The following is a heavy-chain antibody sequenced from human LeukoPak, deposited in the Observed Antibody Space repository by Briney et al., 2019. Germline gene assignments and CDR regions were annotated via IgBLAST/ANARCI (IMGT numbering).Heavy chain of an antibody. D-gene: IGHD3-3*01. V-gene: IGHV1-2*02. CDR2: INPNSGGA. CDR1: GYTFTDYY. CDR3: ARVSVTLFGAVIILNAFDV. Sequence: GASVKVSCKASGYTFTDYYILWVRQAPGQGPEWMGWINPNSGGATYAQSFKGRVTMTRDTSISTAYMELSSLTSDDTAVYYCARVSVTLFGAVIILNAFDVWGQGTMVTVSS. J-gene: IGHJ3*01.